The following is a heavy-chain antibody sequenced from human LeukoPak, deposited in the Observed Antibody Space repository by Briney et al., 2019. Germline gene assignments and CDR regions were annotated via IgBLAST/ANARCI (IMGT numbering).Heavy chain of an antibody. V-gene: IGHV3-33*01. CDR2: VWYDGSNK. D-gene: IGHD4-17*01. J-gene: IGHJ6*02. CDR3: ARPTYGDYGYGMDV. CDR1: GFTFNIYG. Sequence: PGRSLRLSCAASGFTFNIYGMHWVRQAPGKGLEWVAVVWYDGSNKYYADSVKGRFTTSRDNSKNTLYLQMNSLRAEDAAVYYCARPTYGDYGYGMDVWGQGTTVTVSS.